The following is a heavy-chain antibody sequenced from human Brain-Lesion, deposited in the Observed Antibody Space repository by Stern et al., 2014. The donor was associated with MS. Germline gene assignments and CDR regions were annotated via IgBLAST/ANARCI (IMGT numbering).Heavy chain of an antibody. CDR2: IRNRANSYTT. CDR3: IRPLVGSTRGFEY. J-gene: IGHJ4*02. V-gene: IGHV3-72*01. D-gene: IGHD2-8*02. Sequence: VQLVESGGGSVQPGGSLRLACAASGFTFSDHYMDWVRQSPRQGLEWVGRIRNRANSYTTEYAASVKGRFTIWRDDSQNSMYLHMNSLKTEDTAVYYCIRPLVGSTRGFEYWGQGTLVTVSS. CDR1: GFTFSDHY.